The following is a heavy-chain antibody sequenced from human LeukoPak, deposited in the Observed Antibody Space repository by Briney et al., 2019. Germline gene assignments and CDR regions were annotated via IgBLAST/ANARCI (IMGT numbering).Heavy chain of an antibody. CDR2: IYHSGST. J-gene: IGHJ5*02. CDR1: GGSISSSSYS. Sequence: SETLSLTCTVSGGSISSSSYSWSWIRQPPGKGLEWIGYIYHSGSTYYNPSLKSRVTISVDRSKNQFSLKLSSVTAADTAVYYCAREEWFDPWGQGTLVTVSS. V-gene: IGHV4-30-2*01. CDR3: AREEWFDP.